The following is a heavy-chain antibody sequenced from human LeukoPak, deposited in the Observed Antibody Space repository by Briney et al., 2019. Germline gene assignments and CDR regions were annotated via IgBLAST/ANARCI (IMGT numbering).Heavy chain of an antibody. CDR2: ISSSSSTI. J-gene: IGHJ4*02. Sequence: GGSLRLSCAASGFTVSSNYMSWVRQAPGKGLEWVSYISSSSSTIYYADSVKGRFTISRDNAKNSLYLQMNSLRDEDTAVYYCAMGEEAYVWGSYRSSPGYWGQGTLVTVSS. D-gene: IGHD3-16*02. V-gene: IGHV3-48*02. CDR3: AMGEEAYVWGSYRSSPGY. CDR1: GFTVSSNY.